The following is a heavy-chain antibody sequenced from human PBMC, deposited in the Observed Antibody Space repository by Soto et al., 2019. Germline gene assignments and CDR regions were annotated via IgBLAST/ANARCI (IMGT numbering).Heavy chain of an antibody. CDR2: IYHSGST. D-gene: IGHD3-3*01. J-gene: IGHJ5*02. CDR1: GGSISSGGYS. CDR3: ARETIFGVDNWFDP. Sequence: LSLTCAVSGGSISSGGYSWSWIRQPPGKGLEWIGYIYHSGSTYYNPSLKSRVTISVDRSKNQFSLKLSSVTAADTAVYYCARETIFGVDNWFDPWGQGTLVTVSS. V-gene: IGHV4-30-2*01.